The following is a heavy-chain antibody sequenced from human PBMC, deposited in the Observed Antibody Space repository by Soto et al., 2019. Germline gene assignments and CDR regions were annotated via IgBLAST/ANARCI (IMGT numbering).Heavy chain of an antibody. CDR2: IMPIFRTP. V-gene: IGHV1-69*12. D-gene: IGHD1-26*01. CDR3: ARDKDRLQLGGNYYYMLDV. J-gene: IGHJ6*02. Sequence: QVQLEQSGAEVKKPGSSVKVSCKASGGTFSNSAISWVRQAPGQGLEWLGGIMPIFRTPDYAQKFXGRVTITADXPXXXAXXELSGLRSDDTAVYYCARDKDRLQLGGNYYYMLDVWGQGTTVTVSS. CDR1: GGTFSNSA.